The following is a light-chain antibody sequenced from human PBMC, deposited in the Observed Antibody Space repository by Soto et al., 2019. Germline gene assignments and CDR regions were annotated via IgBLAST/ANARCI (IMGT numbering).Light chain of an antibody. J-gene: IGKJ1*01. V-gene: IGKV3D-15*03. CDR3: HQRQSWPRT. CDR1: QYINTR. CDR2: QTS. Sequence: EIVMTQSPATLSVSPGGRATLSCRASQYINTRLAWYQHRPGQAPRLLIYQTSIRAAGIPARFSASGTGTDFTLTISDVQPEDFAVYYCHQRQSWPRTFGQGTKVDI.